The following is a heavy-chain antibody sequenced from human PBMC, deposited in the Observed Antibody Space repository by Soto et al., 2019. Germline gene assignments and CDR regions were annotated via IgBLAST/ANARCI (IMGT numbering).Heavy chain of an antibody. CDR3: AAGGGLPRYY. CDR2: IYHSGST. J-gene: IGHJ4*02. D-gene: IGHD5-12*01. CDR1: GGSISSGGYS. Sequence: QLQLQESGSGLVKPSQTLSLTCAVSGGSISSGGYSWSWIRQPPGKGLEWIGYIYHSGSTYYNPPLKSRVTISVDRAKNQFSRKLSSVTAADTAVYYCAAGGGLPRYYWGQGTLVTVSS. V-gene: IGHV4-30-2*01.